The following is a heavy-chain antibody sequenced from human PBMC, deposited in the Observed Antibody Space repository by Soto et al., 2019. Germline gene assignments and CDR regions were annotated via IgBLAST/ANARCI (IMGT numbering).Heavy chain of an antibody. Sequence: QVQLQQWGAGLLKPSETLSLTCAVYGGSFSGYYWSWIRQPPGKGLEWIGEINHSGSTNYNPSLKRRGPISVDTSKTQFSLKLSSVTAADTAVYYCARVGYSSSWYRYWGQGTLVTVSS. CDR2: INHSGST. CDR1: GGSFSGYY. CDR3: ARVGYSSSWYRY. V-gene: IGHV4-34*01. J-gene: IGHJ4*02. D-gene: IGHD6-13*01.